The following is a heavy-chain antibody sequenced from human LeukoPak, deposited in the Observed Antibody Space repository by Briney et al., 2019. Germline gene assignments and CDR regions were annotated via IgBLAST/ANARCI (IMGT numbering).Heavy chain of an antibody. V-gene: IGHV4-39*07. CDR1: GGSISSSNYY. CDR3: ARHSSWFDP. CDR2: IYHSGNT. D-gene: IGHD2-21*01. Sequence: SETLSLTCTVSGGSISSSNYYWGWIRQPPGKGLEWIGSIYHSGNTYYNPSLKSRVTISVDASKNQFSLKLSSVTAADTAVYYCARHSSWFDPWGQGTLVTVSS. J-gene: IGHJ5*02.